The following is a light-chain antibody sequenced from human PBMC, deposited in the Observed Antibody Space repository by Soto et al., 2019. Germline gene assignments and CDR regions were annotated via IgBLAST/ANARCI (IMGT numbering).Light chain of an antibody. V-gene: IGKV3-20*01. CDR3: QQYSESPRT. CDR1: QTVTSAY. J-gene: IGKJ1*01. Sequence: EIVLTQSPGTLSLSPGERATLSCRASQTVTSAYIAWYQHKPGQATNLLIYAASTRAVGIPDRFSASGSGTDFTLTISRLEPEDFAVHYCQQYSESPRTVGQGTKVDNK. CDR2: AAS.